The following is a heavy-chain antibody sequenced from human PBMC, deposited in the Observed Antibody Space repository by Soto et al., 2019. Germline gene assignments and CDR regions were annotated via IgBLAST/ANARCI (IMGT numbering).Heavy chain of an antibody. Sequence: RGESLKISCKASGYRLTSRWINWVRQMPGQGLEWLGKIDPNDSQTTYNPSFQGHVTMSVDQAISTAFLEWRSVEAPDTAIYYCAVSQIFGVVDAFDLWGQGTLVTVSS. V-gene: IGHV5-10-1*01. J-gene: IGHJ3*01. CDR3: AVSQIFGVVDAFDL. CDR1: GYRLTSRW. CDR2: IDPNDSQT. D-gene: IGHD3-3*01.